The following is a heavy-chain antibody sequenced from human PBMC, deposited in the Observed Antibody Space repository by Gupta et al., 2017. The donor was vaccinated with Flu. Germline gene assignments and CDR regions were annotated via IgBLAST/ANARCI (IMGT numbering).Heavy chain of an antibody. Sequence: EVQLVESGGGLVQPGGSLKLSCAASGFTFSGSAMHWVRQASGKGLEWVGRIRSKANSYATAYAASVKGRFTISRDDSKNTAYLKMKRLKTEDTAVYYCTRPGGSHPYFDYWGQGTLVTVSS. D-gene: IGHD1-26*01. V-gene: IGHV3-73*02. J-gene: IGHJ4*02. CDR3: TRPGGSHPYFDY. CDR2: IRSKANSYAT. CDR1: GFTFSGSA.